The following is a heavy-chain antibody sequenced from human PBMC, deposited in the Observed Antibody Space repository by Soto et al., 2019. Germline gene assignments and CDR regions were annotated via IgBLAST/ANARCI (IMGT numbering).Heavy chain of an antibody. D-gene: IGHD2-15*01. V-gene: IGHV3-23*01. CDR1: GFTFSSYA. CDR2: ISGSGGST. Sequence: EVQLLESGGGVVQPGGSLRLSCAASGFTFSSYAMSWVRQAPGKGLEWVSAISGSGGSTYYADSVKGRFTISRDNSKNTRYLQMSSLGAEDTAVYYCAKGGGTLAYCSGGSCYRGPFFDYWGQGTLVTVSS. J-gene: IGHJ4*02. CDR3: AKGGGTLAYCSGGSCYRGPFFDY.